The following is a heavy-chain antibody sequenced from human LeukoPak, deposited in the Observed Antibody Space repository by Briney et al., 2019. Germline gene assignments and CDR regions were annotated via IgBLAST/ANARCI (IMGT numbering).Heavy chain of an antibody. J-gene: IGHJ4*02. CDR2: INHSGST. D-gene: IGHD2-21*02. CDR3: ARAAYCGGDCYLFDY. Sequence: GSLRLSCAASGFTFSDHYMDWVRQAPGKGLEWIGEINHSGSTYYNSSLKSRVTISVDTSKNQFSLKLSSLTAADTAVYYCARAAYCGGDCYLFDYWGQGTLVTVFS. V-gene: IGHV4-34*01. CDR1: GFTFSDHY.